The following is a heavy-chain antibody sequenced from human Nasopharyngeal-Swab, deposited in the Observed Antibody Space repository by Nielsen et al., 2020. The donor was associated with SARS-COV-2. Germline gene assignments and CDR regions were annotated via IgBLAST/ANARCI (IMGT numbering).Heavy chain of an antibody. V-gene: IGHV5-51*01. CDR2: IYPGDSDT. J-gene: IGHJ5*02. Sequence: GESLKISCKGSGYSFTSYWTGWVRQMPGKGLEWMGIIYPGDSDTRYSPSFQGQVTISADKSISTAYLQWSSLKASDTAMYYCARVFVVVPAAIGLSGWFDPWGQGTLVTVSS. D-gene: IGHD2-2*01. CDR3: ARVFVVVPAAIGLSGWFDP. CDR1: GYSFTSYW.